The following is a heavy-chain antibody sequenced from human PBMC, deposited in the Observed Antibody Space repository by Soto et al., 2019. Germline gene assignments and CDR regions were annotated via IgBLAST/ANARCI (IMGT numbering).Heavy chain of an antibody. J-gene: IGHJ6*02. CDR2: ISASGATI. V-gene: IGHV3-48*03. CDR3: AKYYFGMGV. Sequence: PGGSLRLSCAASGFTFSTYEMQWVRQPPGKGLEWISYISASGATIHYADSVRGRLTISRDNAKNSVYLQMNSLRADDTGVYYCAKYYFGMGVWGQGTTVTVSS. D-gene: IGHD3-10*01. CDR1: GFTFSTYE.